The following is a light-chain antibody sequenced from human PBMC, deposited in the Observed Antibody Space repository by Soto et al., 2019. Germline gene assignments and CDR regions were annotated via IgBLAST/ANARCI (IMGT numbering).Light chain of an antibody. CDR2: GNA. CDR3: QSFDGSQSGTAL. CDR1: SANIGAGFD. Sequence: QPVLTQPPSVSGAPGQRVSISCTGSSANIGAGFDVHWYQQLPGAAPKLLIYGNANRPSGVPDRFSGSKSGTSASLTITGLQAEDEADYYCQSFDGSQSGTALFGGGTKVTVL. V-gene: IGLV1-40*01. J-gene: IGLJ2*01.